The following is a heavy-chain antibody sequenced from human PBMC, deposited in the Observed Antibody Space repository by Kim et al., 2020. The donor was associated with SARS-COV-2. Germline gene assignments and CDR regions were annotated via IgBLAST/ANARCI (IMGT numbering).Heavy chain of an antibody. CDR1: GYTFTGYY. CDR2: INPNSGGT. CDR3: ATPSRELAAARPASGAYYYYGMDV. J-gene: IGHJ6*02. Sequence: ASVKVSCKASGYTFTGYYMHWVRQAPGQGLEWMGWINPNSGGTNYAQKFQGRVTMTRDTSISTAYMELSRLRSDDTAVYYCATPSRELAAARPASGAYYYYGMDVWGQGTTVTVSS. D-gene: IGHD6-13*01. V-gene: IGHV1-2*02.